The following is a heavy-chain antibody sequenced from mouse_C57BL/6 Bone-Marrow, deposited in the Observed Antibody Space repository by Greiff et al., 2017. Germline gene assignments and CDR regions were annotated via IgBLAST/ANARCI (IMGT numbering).Heavy chain of an antibody. CDR3: ARMGGWLLRWYFDV. CDR2: IYPGSGNT. Sequence: QVQLQQSGAELVRPGASVKLSCKASGYTFTDYYINWVKQRPGQGLEWIARIYPGSGNTYYNEKFKGKATLTAEKSSSTAYMQLRSLTSEDSAVYFCARMGGWLLRWYFDVWGTGTTVTVSS. J-gene: IGHJ1*03. CDR1: GYTFTDYY. D-gene: IGHD2-3*01. V-gene: IGHV1-76*01.